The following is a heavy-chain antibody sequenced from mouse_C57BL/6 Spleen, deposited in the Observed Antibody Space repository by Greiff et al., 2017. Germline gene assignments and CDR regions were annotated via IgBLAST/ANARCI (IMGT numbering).Heavy chain of an antibody. D-gene: IGHD1-1*01. Sequence: EVKVVESGGGLVKPGGSLKLSCAASGFTFSDYGMHWVRQAPEKGLEWVAYISSGSSTIYYADTVKGRFTISRDNAKNTLFLQMTSLRSEDTAMYYCASLDHYYGSSFDYWGQGTTLTVSS. CDR1: GFTFSDYG. CDR3: ASLDHYYGSSFDY. CDR2: ISSGSSTI. J-gene: IGHJ2*01. V-gene: IGHV5-17*01.